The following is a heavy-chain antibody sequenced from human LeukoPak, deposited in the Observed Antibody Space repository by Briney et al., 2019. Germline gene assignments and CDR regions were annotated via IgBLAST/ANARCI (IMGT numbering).Heavy chain of an antibody. CDR1: GYTFTGYY. CDR3: ARGDYGDYSYYFDY. V-gene: IGHV1-2*06. Sequence: ASVKVSCKASGYTFTGYYMHWVRQAPGQGLEWMGRINPNSGGTNYAQKFQGRVTMTRDTSISTAYMELSRLRSDDTAVYYCARGDYGDYSYYFDYSGQGTLVTVSS. D-gene: IGHD4-17*01. J-gene: IGHJ4*02. CDR2: INPNSGGT.